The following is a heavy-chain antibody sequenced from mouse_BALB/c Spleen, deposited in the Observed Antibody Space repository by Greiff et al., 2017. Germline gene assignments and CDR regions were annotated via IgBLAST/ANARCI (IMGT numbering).Heavy chain of an antibody. CDR2: INSNGGST. CDR1: GFTFSSYG. Sequence: EVKLVESGGGLVQPGGSLKLSCAASGFTFSSYGMSWVRQTPDKRLELVATINSNGGSTYYPDSVKGRSTISRDNAKNTLYLQMSSLKSEDTAMYYCAGNDGYYDAWFAYWGQGTLVTVSA. D-gene: IGHD2-3*01. J-gene: IGHJ3*01. V-gene: IGHV5-6-3*01. CDR3: AGNDGYYDAWFAY.